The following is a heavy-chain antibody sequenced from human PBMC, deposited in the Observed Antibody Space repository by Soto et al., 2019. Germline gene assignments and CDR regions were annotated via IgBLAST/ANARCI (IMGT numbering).Heavy chain of an antibody. Sequence: GASVKVSCKAFGGTFSSYAISWMRQAPGQGLEWMGGIIPMIDTANYAQKFHGRVTITADESTTTAYMELSSLTSDDTAVYYCARGINHQFLDWFDPWGQGTLVTVSS. J-gene: IGHJ5*02. V-gene: IGHV1-69*13. D-gene: IGHD2-21*01. CDR3: ARGINHQFLDWFDP. CDR1: GGTFSSYA. CDR2: IIPMIDTA.